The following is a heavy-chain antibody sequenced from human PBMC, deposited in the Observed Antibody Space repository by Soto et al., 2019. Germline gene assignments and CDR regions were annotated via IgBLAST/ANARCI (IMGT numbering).Heavy chain of an antibody. J-gene: IGHJ4*02. CDR2: IYYSGSV. Sequence: QVQLQESGPGLVKPSETLSLTCTVSGGSISTYYWSWIRQPPGKGLEWIGWIYYSGSVSSNPFLKSRVTMSVDTSKNQFSLKLSSVTATDTAMYFCARHIYGDHDYFDSWGQGTLVTVSS. V-gene: IGHV4-59*08. CDR3: ARHIYGDHDYFDS. CDR1: GGSISTYY. D-gene: IGHD4-17*01.